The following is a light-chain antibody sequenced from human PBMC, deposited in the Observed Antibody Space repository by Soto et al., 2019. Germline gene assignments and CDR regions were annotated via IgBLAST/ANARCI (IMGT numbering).Light chain of an antibody. CDR1: QSIRHY. V-gene: IGKV1-5*01. CDR3: QHHNSYSQT. Sequence: DIQMTQSPPTLSASVGDRVTITCRASQSIRHYLAWYQQMPGKAPKLLIYGASTLQSGVPSRFSGSGSGTEFTLTISSLQPDDFGTYFCQHHNSYSQTFGQGEQGGYQ. CDR2: GAS. J-gene: IGKJ1*01.